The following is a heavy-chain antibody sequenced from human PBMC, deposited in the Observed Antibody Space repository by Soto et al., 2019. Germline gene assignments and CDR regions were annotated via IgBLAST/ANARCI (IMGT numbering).Heavy chain of an antibody. CDR1: GGSISSGGYY. D-gene: IGHD2-15*01. Sequence: SETLSLTCTVSGGSISSGGYYWSWIRQHPGKGLEWIGYIYYSGSTYYNPSLKSRVTISVDTSKNQFSLKLSSVTAADTAVYYCARVLHCSGGSCGWFDPWGQGTLVTVSS. CDR3: ARVLHCSGGSCGWFDP. CDR2: IYYSGST. J-gene: IGHJ5*02. V-gene: IGHV4-31*03.